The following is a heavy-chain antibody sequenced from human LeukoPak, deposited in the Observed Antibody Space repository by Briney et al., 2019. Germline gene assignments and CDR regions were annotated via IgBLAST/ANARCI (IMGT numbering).Heavy chain of an antibody. Sequence: GGSLRLSCAVSGFTISSHGMHWVRQAPGKGLEWVAVIWYDGGNKYYADSVKGRFTISRDNSRSTLYLQMNSLRAEDTAVYYCARDRQTDYFDYWGPGTLVTVSS. CDR3: ARDRQTDYFDY. V-gene: IGHV3-33*08. CDR1: GFTISSHG. CDR2: IWYDGGNK. J-gene: IGHJ4*02.